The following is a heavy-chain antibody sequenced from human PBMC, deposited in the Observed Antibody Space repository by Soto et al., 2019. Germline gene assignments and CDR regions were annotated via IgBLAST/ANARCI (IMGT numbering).Heavy chain of an antibody. CDR3: ARDVKRVTIAAAGTSNY. D-gene: IGHD6-13*01. J-gene: IGHJ4*02. Sequence: GGSLRLSCAASGFTFSIYSMDWVCQAPGKGLEWVSYISSSSSTIYYADSVKGRFTISRDNAKNSLYLQMNSLRAEDTAVYYCARDVKRVTIAAAGTSNYWGQGTLVTVSS. V-gene: IGHV3-48*01. CDR1: GFTFSIYS. CDR2: ISSSSSTI.